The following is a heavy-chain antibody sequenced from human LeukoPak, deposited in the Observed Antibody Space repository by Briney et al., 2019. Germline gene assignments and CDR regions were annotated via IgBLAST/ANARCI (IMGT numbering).Heavy chain of an antibody. J-gene: IGHJ4*02. CDR2: IRHDGSIK. D-gene: IGHD3-16*01. CDR3: AKDSLADIDY. Sequence: PGGSLRLSCAASGFFFCTYGMYWVPQAPGKGLEWVAFIRHDGSIKNYADSVKGRSTISRDNSKNTLYLQMHSLRAEDTAVYYCAKDSLADIDYWGQGTLVTVSS. V-gene: IGHV3-30*02. CDR1: GFFFCTYG.